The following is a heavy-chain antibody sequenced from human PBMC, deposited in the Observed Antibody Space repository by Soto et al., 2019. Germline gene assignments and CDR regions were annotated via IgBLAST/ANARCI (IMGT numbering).Heavy chain of an antibody. D-gene: IGHD3-10*01. CDR1: GFTFSNYG. CDR2: IWFDGINE. J-gene: IGHJ6*03. Sequence: QVQLVESGGGVVQPGKSLRLSCVASGFTFSNYGMHWVRQAPGKGLEWVAVIWFDGINEAYSDSVRGRFTISRDNPKNTVYLHMNSLRAEDTAVYNCARVMGRVTYFYMDVWGTGTTVTVSS. CDR3: ARVMGRVTYFYMDV. V-gene: IGHV3-33*01.